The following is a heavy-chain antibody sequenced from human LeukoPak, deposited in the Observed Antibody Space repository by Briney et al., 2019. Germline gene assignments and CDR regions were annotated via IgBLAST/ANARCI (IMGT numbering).Heavy chain of an antibody. CDR3: ARDTGYCSSTSCYPLDV. CDR2: IKQDGSEK. J-gene: IGHJ6*02. V-gene: IGHV3-7*01. Sequence: GGSLRLSCAASGFTFSSYWMSWVHQAPGKGLEWVANIKQDGSEKYYVDSVKGRFTISRDNAKNSLYLQMNSLRAEDTAVYYCARDTGYCSSTSCYPLDVWGQGTTVTVSS. D-gene: IGHD2-2*01. CDR1: GFTFSSYW.